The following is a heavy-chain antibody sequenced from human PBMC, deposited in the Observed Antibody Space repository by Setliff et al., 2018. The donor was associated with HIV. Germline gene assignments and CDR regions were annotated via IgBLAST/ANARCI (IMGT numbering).Heavy chain of an antibody. CDR2: INTNTGNP. D-gene: IGHD3-3*01. J-gene: IGHJ6*03. V-gene: IGHV7-4-1*02. CDR3: VRVGSYDFWSGLYYYYYYMDV. Sequence: GASVKVSCKASGYTFTSYAMNWVRQAPGQGLDWMGWINTNTGNPTYAQGFTGRFVFSLDTSVSTAYLQISGLKAEDTAVYYCVRVGSYDFWSGLYYYYYYMDVWGKGTTVTVSS. CDR1: GYTFTSYA.